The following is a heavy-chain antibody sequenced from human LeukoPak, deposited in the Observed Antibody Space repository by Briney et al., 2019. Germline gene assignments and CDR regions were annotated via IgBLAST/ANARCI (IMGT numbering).Heavy chain of an antibody. J-gene: IGHJ6*02. Sequence: GGSLRLSCAASGFTFSSYAMHWVRQAPGKGLEWVAVISYDGSNKYYADSVKGRFTISRDNSKNTLYLQMNSLRAEDTAVYYCARDGRYCSGGSCPRAIYYYYYGMDVWGQGTKVTVSS. V-gene: IGHV3-30-3*01. CDR3: ARDGRYCSGGSCPRAIYYYYYGMDV. CDR1: GFTFSSYA. D-gene: IGHD2-15*01. CDR2: ISYDGSNK.